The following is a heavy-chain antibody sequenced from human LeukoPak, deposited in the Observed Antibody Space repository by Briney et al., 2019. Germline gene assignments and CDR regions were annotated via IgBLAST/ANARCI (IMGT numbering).Heavy chain of an antibody. D-gene: IGHD6-19*01. Sequence: GGSLRLSCAAFSGFAMSWVRQGPGKGLEWVSAISGPGDDTYYADSVKGRLTISRDNSQDTLYLQMNSLRTEDTALYYCTRGHRSSSSFFDYWSQGTLVTVSS. CDR2: ISGPGDDT. CDR1: SGFA. V-gene: IGHV3-23*01. CDR3: TRGHRSSSSFFDY. J-gene: IGHJ4*02.